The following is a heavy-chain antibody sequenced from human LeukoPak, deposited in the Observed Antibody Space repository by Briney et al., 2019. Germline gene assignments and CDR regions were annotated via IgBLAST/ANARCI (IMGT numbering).Heavy chain of an antibody. CDR1: GHTFSELP. CDR3: ATELTSIVPDY. CDR2: FDPENDER. Sequence: ASVKVSCKVSGHTFSELPMYWVRQAPGKGLEWMGGFDPENDERLYAHQFRGRLTMTEDSSTDTAYMELSGLRSEDTAVYYCATELTSIVPDYWGQGTPVTVSS. D-gene: IGHD2-21*01. V-gene: IGHV1-24*01. J-gene: IGHJ4*02.